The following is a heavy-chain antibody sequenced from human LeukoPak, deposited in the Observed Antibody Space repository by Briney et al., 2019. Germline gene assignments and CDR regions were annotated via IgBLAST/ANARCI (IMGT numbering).Heavy chain of an antibody. CDR1: GFTFSSYA. Sequence: GGSLRLSCAASGFTFSSYAMHWVRQAPGKGLEWVAVISYDGSNKYYADSVKGRFTISRDNSKNTLYLQTNSLRAEDTAVYYCARDRSGWSWFDPWGQGTLVTVSS. D-gene: IGHD6-19*01. CDR3: ARDRSGWSWFDP. J-gene: IGHJ5*02. V-gene: IGHV3-30*04. CDR2: ISYDGSNK.